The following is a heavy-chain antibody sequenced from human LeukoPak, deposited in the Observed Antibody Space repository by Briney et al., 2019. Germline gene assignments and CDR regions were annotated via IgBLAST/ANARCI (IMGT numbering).Heavy chain of an antibody. CDR2: ISSSSSYI. V-gene: IGHV3-21*04. CDR3: AKDLWSGHSDPYYYYGMDV. J-gene: IGHJ6*02. CDR1: GFTFSSYS. D-gene: IGHD3-3*01. Sequence: GGSLRLSCAASGFTFSSYSMNWVRQAPGKGLEWVSSISSSSSYIYYADSVKGRFTISRDNSKNTLYLQMNSLRAEDTAVYYCAKDLWSGHSDPYYYYGMDVWGQGTTVTVSS.